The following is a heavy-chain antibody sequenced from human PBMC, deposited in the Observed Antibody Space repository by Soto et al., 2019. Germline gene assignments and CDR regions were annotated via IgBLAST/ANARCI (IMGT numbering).Heavy chain of an antibody. J-gene: IGHJ2*01. Sequence: GASVKLSCKASGYSFSSYARRWLLQAPGKRLEWMGWINAGNGNTKYSQKFQGRVTITRDTSASTAYMELSSLRSEDTAVYYCARGGSLYWYFDLCCRGALVTASS. CDR2: INAGNGNT. CDR3: ARGGSLYWYFDL. V-gene: IGHV1-3*01. CDR1: GYSFSSYA. D-gene: IGHD1-26*01.